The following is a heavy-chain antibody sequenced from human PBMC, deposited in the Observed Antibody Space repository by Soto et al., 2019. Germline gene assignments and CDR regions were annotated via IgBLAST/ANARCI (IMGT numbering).Heavy chain of an antibody. J-gene: IGHJ6*02. V-gene: IGHV3-53*02. CDR3: ARPHSVSYSYGMDV. Sequence: EVQLVETGGGLTQPGGSLRLSCAVSGITVSVNYMSWVRQAPGKGLEWVSIIHGGGSTYYADSVKGRFTISRDTSKNTLYLQMNSLRVEDTAVYYCARPHSVSYSYGMDVWGQGTTVTVSS. CDR1: GITVSVNY. D-gene: IGHD1-26*01. CDR2: IHGGGST.